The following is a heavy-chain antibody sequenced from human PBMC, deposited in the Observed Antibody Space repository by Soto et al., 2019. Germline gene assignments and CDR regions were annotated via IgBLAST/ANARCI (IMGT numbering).Heavy chain of an antibody. J-gene: IGHJ4*02. D-gene: IGHD4-17*01. CDR1: GFTFSSSA. Sequence: GGSLRLSCAASGFTFSSSAMSWVRQAPGKGLEWVSAISGSGGGTYYADSVKGRFTISRDNSKNTLYLQMNSLRAEDTAVYYCVKKNPYGGIDDWGQGTLVTVSS. CDR3: VKKNPYGGIDD. V-gene: IGHV3-23*01. CDR2: ISGSGGGT.